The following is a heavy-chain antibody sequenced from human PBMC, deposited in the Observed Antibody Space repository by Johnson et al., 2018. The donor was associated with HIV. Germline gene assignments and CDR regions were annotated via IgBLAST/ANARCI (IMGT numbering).Heavy chain of an antibody. Sequence: VQLVESGGGLVQPGGSLRLSCAASGFTFSDYYMDWVRQAPGKGLEWVGRTKNKANSYTTEYAASVNGRCTISRDDSKSSLYLQMNSLRAEDTAVYYCARERRGLIVGGLDAFDIWGQGTMVTVSS. CDR3: ARERRGLIVGGLDAFDI. CDR2: TKNKANSYTT. D-gene: IGHD1-26*01. V-gene: IGHV3-72*01. CDR1: GFTFSDYY. J-gene: IGHJ3*02.